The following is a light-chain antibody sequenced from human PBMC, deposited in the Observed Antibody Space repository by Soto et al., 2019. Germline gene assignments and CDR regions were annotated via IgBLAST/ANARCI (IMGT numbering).Light chain of an antibody. J-gene: IGKJ5*01. CDR3: QQSYSTPRT. CDR2: AAS. V-gene: IGKV1-39*01. CDR1: QIISNF. Sequence: DIQMTQSPSTLYGSVGDRVTLTCRASQIISNFLIWYQQKPGKAPKLLIYAASSLQSGVPSRFSGSGSGTDFTLTISSLQPEDFATYYCQQSYSTPRTFGQGTRLEIK.